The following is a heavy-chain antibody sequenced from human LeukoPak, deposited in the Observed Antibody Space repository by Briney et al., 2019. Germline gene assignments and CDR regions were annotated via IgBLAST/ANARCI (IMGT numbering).Heavy chain of an antibody. J-gene: IGHJ4*02. CDR3: ARAGEHSGYDFHY. D-gene: IGHD5-12*01. V-gene: IGHV1-2*06. Sequence: GASVKVSCKASGYTFTGYYMHWVRQAPGQGLEWMGRINPNSGGTNYAQKFQGRVTMTRDTSIITAYMELSRLRSDDTAVYYCARAGEHSGYDFHYWGQGTLVTVSS. CDR1: GYTFTGYY. CDR2: INPNSGGT.